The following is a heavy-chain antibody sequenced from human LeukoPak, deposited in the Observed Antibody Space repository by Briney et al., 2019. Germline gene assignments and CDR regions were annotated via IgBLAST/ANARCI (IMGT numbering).Heavy chain of an antibody. Sequence: SETLSLTCTVSGGSISSSSYYWGWIRQPPGKGLEWIGSIYYSGSTYYNPSLKSRVTISVDTTKNQFSLKLTSVTAADTAVYYCASSPSGYWWNFDCWGQGTLVTVSS. J-gene: IGHJ4*02. D-gene: IGHD3-22*01. CDR1: GGSISSSSYY. CDR2: IYYSGST. V-gene: IGHV4-39*01. CDR3: ASSPSGYWWNFDC.